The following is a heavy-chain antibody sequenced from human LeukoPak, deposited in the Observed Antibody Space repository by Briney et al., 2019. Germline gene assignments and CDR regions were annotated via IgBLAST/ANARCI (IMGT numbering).Heavy chain of an antibody. Sequence: GGSLRLSCAASGFTFSSYAMHWVRQAPGKGLEWVAVISYDGSNKYYADSVKGRFTISRDNSKNTLYLQMNSLRAEDTAVYYCARTHARYSSSWYYFDYWGQGTLVTVSS. CDR2: ISYDGSNK. CDR1: GFTFSSYA. CDR3: ARTHARYSSSWYYFDY. V-gene: IGHV3-30-3*01. J-gene: IGHJ4*02. D-gene: IGHD6-13*01.